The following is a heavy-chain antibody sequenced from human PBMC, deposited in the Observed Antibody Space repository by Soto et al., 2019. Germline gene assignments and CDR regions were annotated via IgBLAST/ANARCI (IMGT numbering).Heavy chain of an antibody. D-gene: IGHD3-16*01. CDR3: ARDYYDGSAAYGIEF. CDR2: INPKSGGA. Sequence: QVHLVQSGAEVKKPGASVKVSCKASGYTFTGYYIHWVRQAPGQGLEWMGWINPKSGGANIAQKVQGWVTMTRDTSISTTYMELSNLRSNDTALYYCARDYYDGSAAYGIEFWGQGTMVTVAS. J-gene: IGHJ3*01. CDR1: GYTFTGYY. V-gene: IGHV1-2*04.